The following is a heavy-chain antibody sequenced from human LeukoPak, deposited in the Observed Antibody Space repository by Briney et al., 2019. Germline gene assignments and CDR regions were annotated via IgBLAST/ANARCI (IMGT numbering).Heavy chain of an antibody. V-gene: IGHV3-9*01. Sequence: GRSLRLSCAASGFTFDDYAMHWVRQAPGKGLEWVSGISWNSGSIGYADSVKGRFTISRDNAKNSLYLQMNSLRAEDTALYYCAKDEDYDILTGTNVGYWGQGTLVTVSS. D-gene: IGHD3-9*01. J-gene: IGHJ4*02. CDR2: ISWNSGSI. CDR1: GFTFDDYA. CDR3: AKDEDYDILTGTNVGY.